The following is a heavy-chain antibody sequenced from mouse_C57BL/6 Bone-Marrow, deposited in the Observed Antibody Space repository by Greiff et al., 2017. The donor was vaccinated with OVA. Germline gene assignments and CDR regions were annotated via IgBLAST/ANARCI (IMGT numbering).Heavy chain of an antibody. J-gene: IGHJ2*01. CDR3: ARWGTTVVAPYYFDY. D-gene: IGHD1-1*01. CDR1: GYTFTSYW. CDR2: IYPSDSET. V-gene: IGHV1-61*01. Sequence: VQLQQPGAELVRPGSSVKLSCKASGYTFTSYWMDWVKQRPGQGLEWIGNIYPSDSETHYNQKFKDKATLTVDKSSSTAYMQLSSLTSEDSAVYYCARWGTTVVAPYYFDYWGQGTTLTVSS.